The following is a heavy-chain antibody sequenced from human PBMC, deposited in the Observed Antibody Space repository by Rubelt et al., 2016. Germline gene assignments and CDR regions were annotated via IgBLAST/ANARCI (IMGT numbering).Heavy chain of an antibody. Sequence: EVQLVESGGGLIQPGGSLRLSCAVSGFSVSSYAMSWVRQAPGRGLEWVSGISGSGGSTKYADSVKGRFTISRDNAKNSLDLQMNSLRAEDTAVYYCARGRKLGAFDIWGQGTMVTVSS. CDR3: ARGRKLGAFDI. V-gene: IGHV3-23*04. CDR1: GFSVSSYA. CDR2: ISGSGGST. D-gene: IGHD1-7*01. J-gene: IGHJ3*02.